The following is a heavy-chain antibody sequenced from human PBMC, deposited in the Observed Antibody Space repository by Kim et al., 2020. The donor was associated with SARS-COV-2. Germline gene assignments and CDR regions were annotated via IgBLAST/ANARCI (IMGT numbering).Heavy chain of an antibody. Sequence: GGSLRLSCAASGFTFDNYAMAWVRRAPGKGLEWLAAISYSGSATFYTDSVQGRFTISRDNSMNTLSLQIKKLRLSDTAVYYCAKVRTNSYRDNPSSWGQGTLVTVSS. J-gene: IGHJ4*02. D-gene: IGHD4-4*01. CDR3: AKVRTNSYRDNPSS. V-gene: IGHV3-23*01. CDR1: GFTFDNYA. CDR2: ISYSGSAT.